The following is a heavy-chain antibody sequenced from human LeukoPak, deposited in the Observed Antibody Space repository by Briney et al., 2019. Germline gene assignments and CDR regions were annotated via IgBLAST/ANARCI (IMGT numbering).Heavy chain of an antibody. J-gene: IGHJ4*02. CDR1: GDSVSSSTYY. V-gene: IGHV4-39*01. CDR2: IYYSGST. CDR3: ARLSYYYDSSGSHPFDY. Sequence: PSETLSLTRIVSGDSVSSSTYYWGWIRQPPGKGLEWIGSIYYSGSTYYNPSLKSRVTISVDTSKKQFSLKLSSVTAADTAVYYCARLSYYYDSSGSHPFDYWGQGTLVTVSS. D-gene: IGHD3-22*01.